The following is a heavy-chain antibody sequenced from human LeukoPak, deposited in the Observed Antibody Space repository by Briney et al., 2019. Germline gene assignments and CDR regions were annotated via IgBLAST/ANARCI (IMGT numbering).Heavy chain of an antibody. Sequence: PSETLSLTCTLSGGSISSYYWSWIRQPAGKGLEWIGRIYTSGSTNYNPSLKSRVTMSVDTSKNQFSLKLSSVTAADTAVYYCARDLVWEDYDILTRYYYYYYYMDVWGKGTTVTISS. D-gene: IGHD3-9*01. J-gene: IGHJ6*03. CDR3: ARDLVWEDYDILTRYYYYYYYMDV. V-gene: IGHV4-4*07. CDR2: IYTSGST. CDR1: GGSISSYY.